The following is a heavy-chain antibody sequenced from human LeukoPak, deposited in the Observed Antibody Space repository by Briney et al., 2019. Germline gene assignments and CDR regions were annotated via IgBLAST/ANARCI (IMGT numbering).Heavy chain of an antibody. D-gene: IGHD1-26*01. V-gene: IGHV3-23*01. CDR3: ARDYFGSPSALDY. J-gene: IGHJ4*02. CDR2: VTGSDVST. CDR1: GFTFSNFG. Sequence: GGTLRLSCAASGFTFSNFGMSWVRQAPGKGLEWVSAVTGSDVSTYYADSVKGRFTISRDNSKNTLYLQMDSLRAEDTALYYCARDYFGSPSALDYWGQGTLVTVSS.